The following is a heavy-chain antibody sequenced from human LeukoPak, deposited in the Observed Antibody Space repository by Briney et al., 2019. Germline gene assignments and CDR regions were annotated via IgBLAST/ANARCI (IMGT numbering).Heavy chain of an antibody. CDR2: ISYDGNIY. J-gene: IGHJ3*01. V-gene: IGHV3-30*03. CDR1: GFTFSGYA. CDR3: ARGVEVITGDVFDV. D-gene: IGHD3-22*01. Sequence: PGRSLTLSCAASGFTFSGYATHWVRQSPGKGLEWLALISYDGNIYNYADSVKGRFTISRANSKNTVSLQMNNLRAEDTAIYYCARGVEVITGDVFDVWGQGTMVTLSS.